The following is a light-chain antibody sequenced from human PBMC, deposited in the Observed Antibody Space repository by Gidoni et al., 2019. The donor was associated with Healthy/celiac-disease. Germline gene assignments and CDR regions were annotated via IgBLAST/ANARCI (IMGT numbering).Light chain of an antibody. CDR3: QQYKSYST. CDR2: KAS. J-gene: IGKJ1*01. CDR1: QSISSW. Sequence: IQQTQSPSTLSASVGDRVNSTCRASQSISSWLAWYQQKPGKAPKLLFYKASSLESGVPSRFCGSGCGTEFHLSISSLQPYDFATYYCQQYKSYSTFXQXTKVEIK. V-gene: IGKV1-5*03.